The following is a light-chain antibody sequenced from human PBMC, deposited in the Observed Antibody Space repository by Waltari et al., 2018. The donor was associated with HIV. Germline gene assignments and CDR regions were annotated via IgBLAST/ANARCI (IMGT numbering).Light chain of an antibody. CDR3: SSYAGRNTVV. V-gene: IGLV2-8*01. Sequence: SVLPQPPSASGPPGPAATFSCTGTSSDVGAYKDFSWYQQYPGKAPKLMIYEVSKRPSGVPDRFSGSKSGNTASLTVSGLQAEDEADYYCSSYAGRNTVVFGGGTTLTVL. J-gene: IGLJ2*01. CDR1: SSDVGAYKD. CDR2: EVS.